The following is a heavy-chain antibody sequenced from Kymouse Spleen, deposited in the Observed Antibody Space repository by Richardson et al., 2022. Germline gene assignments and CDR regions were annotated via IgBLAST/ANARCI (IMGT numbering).Heavy chain of an antibody. D-gene: IGHD3-10*01. CDR1: GGSVSSGSYY. V-gene: IGHV4-61*01. Sequence: QVQLQESGPGLVKPSETLSLTCTVSGGSVSSGSYYWSWIRQPPGKGLEWIGYIYYSGSTNYNPSLKSRVTISVDTSKNQFSLKLSSVTAADTAVYYCARDENYYYGSYYYYYGMDVWGQGTTVTVSS. CDR2: IYYSGST. J-gene: IGHJ6*02. CDR3: ARDENYYYGSYYYYYGMDV.